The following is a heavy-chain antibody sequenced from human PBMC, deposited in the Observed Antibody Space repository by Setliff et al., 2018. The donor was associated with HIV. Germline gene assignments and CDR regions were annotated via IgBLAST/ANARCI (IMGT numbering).Heavy chain of an antibody. D-gene: IGHD4-4*01. J-gene: IGHJ4*02. V-gene: IGHV1-46*01. CDR2: INPSGGGT. Sequence: SVKVSCKASGGTFSSYAISWVRQAPGQGLEWMGGINPSGGGTTYARKFQGRVTVTRDTSTTTIYMELSGLRSEDTAVYYCARALYTNLAHFDYLGQGTLVTVSS. CDR1: GGTFSSYA. CDR3: ARALYTNLAHFDY.